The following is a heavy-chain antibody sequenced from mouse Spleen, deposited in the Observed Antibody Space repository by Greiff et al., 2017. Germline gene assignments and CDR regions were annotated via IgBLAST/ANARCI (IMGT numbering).Heavy chain of an antibody. D-gene: IGHD2-14*01. Sequence: VQLQQPGAELVRPGTSVKLSCKASGYTFTSYWMHWVKQRPGQGLEWIGVIDPSDSYTNYNQKFKGKATLTVDTSSSTAYMQLSSLTSEDSAVYYCARGVPDYWGQGTTLTVSS. CDR1: GYTFTSYW. J-gene: IGHJ2*01. CDR3: ARGVPDY. V-gene: IGHV1-59*01. CDR2: IDPSDSYT.